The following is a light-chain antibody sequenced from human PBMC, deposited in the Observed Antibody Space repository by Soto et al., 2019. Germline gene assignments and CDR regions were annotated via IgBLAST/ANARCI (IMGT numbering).Light chain of an antibody. Sequence: DTVLTQSPATLSLSPGETATLSCRASQSVRSHLAWYQQRPGQTPRLLIYDASYRATGVPLRFSGSGSGTEFTLTISSLESGDSAIYYCQQRSDWPPITFGQGTRLEIK. J-gene: IGKJ5*01. CDR1: QSVRSH. V-gene: IGKV3-11*01. CDR2: DAS. CDR3: QQRSDWPPIT.